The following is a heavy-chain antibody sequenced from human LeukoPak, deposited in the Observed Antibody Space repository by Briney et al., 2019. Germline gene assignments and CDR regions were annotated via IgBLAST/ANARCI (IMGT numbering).Heavy chain of an antibody. Sequence: GGSLRPSCAASGFTFSSYGMHWVRQAPGKGLEWVAFIRYDGSNKYYADSAKGRFTISRDNSKNTLYLQMNSLRAEDTAVYYCAKTWAYYYDSSGYRPIVYWGQGTLVTVSS. V-gene: IGHV3-30*02. J-gene: IGHJ4*02. CDR1: GFTFSSYG. CDR2: IRYDGSNK. D-gene: IGHD3-22*01. CDR3: AKTWAYYYDSSGYRPIVY.